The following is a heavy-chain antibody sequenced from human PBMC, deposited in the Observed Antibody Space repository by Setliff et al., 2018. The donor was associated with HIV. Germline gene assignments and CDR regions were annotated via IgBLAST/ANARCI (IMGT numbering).Heavy chain of an antibody. D-gene: IGHD5-12*01. CDR3: ASGRGAKGGYDYFGS. V-gene: IGHV4-34*09. CDR1: GFNFSDDY. J-gene: IGHJ4*02. CDR2: INHSGST. Sequence: LRLSCVVSGFNFSDDYMSWIRQAPGKGLEWIGEINHSGSTNYNSSLKSRVTISLDTSKSQFSLKLTSVTAADTALYYCASGRGAKGGYDYFGSWGQGTLVTVSS.